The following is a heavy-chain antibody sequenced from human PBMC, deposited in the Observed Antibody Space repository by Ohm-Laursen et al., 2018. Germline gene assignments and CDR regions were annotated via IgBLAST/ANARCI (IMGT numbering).Heavy chain of an antibody. Sequence: SLRLSCAAAGFTFSSYSMNWVRQAPGKGLEWVSSISTSSTYIYYADSVKGRFTISRDSAKNSLYLQMNSLRAEDTAVYYCARDRSGYDLNWFDPWGQGTLVTVSS. CDR1: GFTFSSYS. CDR2: ISTSSTYI. CDR3: ARDRSGYDLNWFDP. V-gene: IGHV3-21*01. D-gene: IGHD5-12*01. J-gene: IGHJ5*02.